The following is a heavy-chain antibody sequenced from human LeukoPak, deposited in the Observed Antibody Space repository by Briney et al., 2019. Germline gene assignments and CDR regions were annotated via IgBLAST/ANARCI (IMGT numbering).Heavy chain of an antibody. CDR2: INPNSGGT. CDR3: AREYCSSTSCYTVGHDAFDI. V-gene: IGHV1-2*02. J-gene: IGHJ3*02. D-gene: IGHD2-2*02. CDR1: GYTFTGYY. Sequence: ASVKVSCKASGYTFTGYYMHWVRQAPGQGLEWMGWINPNSGGTNYAQKFQGRVTMTRDTSISTAYMELSRLRSDDTTVYYCAREYCSSTSCYTVGHDAFDIWGQGTMVTVSS.